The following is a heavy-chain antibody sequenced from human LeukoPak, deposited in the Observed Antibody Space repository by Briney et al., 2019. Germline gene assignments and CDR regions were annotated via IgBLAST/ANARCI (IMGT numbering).Heavy chain of an antibody. CDR1: GYTFTSYY. Sequence: ASVKVSCKASGYTFTSYYMHWVRQAPGQGLEWMGIINPSGGSTSYAQKFQGRVTMTRDTSISTAYMELSRLRSDDTAVYYCASDRSSWLYYFDYWGQGTLVTVSS. J-gene: IGHJ4*02. CDR2: INPSGGST. D-gene: IGHD6-13*01. CDR3: ASDRSSWLYYFDY. V-gene: IGHV1-46*01.